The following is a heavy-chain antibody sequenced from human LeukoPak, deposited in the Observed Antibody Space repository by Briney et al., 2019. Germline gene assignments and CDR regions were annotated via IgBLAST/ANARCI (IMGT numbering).Heavy chain of an antibody. D-gene: IGHD6-19*01. V-gene: IGHV1-2*02. CDR2: INPNSGGT. J-gene: IGHJ4*02. CDR1: GYTFTGYY. CDR3: ARSPARGWLRCDY. Sequence: GASVKVSFKSSGYTFTGYYMHWVRQAPGQGLEWMGWINPNSGGTNYAQKFQGRVTMTRDTSISTAYMELSRLRSDDTAVYSCARSPARGWLRCDYWGQGTLVTVSS.